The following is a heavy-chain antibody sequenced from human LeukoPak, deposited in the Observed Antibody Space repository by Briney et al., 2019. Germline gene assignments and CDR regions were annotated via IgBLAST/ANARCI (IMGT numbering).Heavy chain of an antibody. J-gene: IGHJ6*03. Sequence: VASVKVSCKASGGTFSSYAISWVRQAPGQGLEWMGGIIPIFGTANYAQKFQGRVTITADESTSTAYMELSSLRSEDTAVYYCARDRYSSAETNYYYSMDVWGKGTTVTVSS. CDR3: ARDRYSSAETNYYYSMDV. CDR1: GGTFSSYA. V-gene: IGHV1-69*13. CDR2: IIPIFGTA. D-gene: IGHD3-16*02.